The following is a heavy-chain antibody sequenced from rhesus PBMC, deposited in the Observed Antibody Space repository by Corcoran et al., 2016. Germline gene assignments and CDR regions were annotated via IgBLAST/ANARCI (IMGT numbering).Heavy chain of an antibody. V-gene: IGHV4-147*01. D-gene: IGHD5-24*01. CDR1: GYSISSNY. Sequence: QVQLQESGPGLVKPSETLSLTCAVSGYSISSNYWSWIRQPPGKGLEWIGYIYGSSGSTYHNPSLKGRITISTDTAKNRFSLKLSSVTAADTAVYYCAREGFSGYSYAFDFWGQGLRVTVSS. CDR2: IYGSSGST. J-gene: IGHJ3*01. CDR3: AREGFSGYSYAFDF.